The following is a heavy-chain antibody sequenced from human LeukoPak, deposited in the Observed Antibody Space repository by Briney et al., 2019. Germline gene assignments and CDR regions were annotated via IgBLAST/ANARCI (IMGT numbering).Heavy chain of an antibody. CDR2: ISGSGGST. J-gene: IGHJ4*02. CDR1: GFTVSTNS. CDR3: AKSRHAWELPAFDC. Sequence: PGGSLRLSCTVSGFTVSTNSMSWLRPAPGKGLDWVSTISGSGGSTYYADSVKGRFTISRDNSKNTLYLQMNSLRGEETAIYYCAKSRHAWELPAFDCWGQGSLVTVSS. D-gene: IGHD1-26*01. V-gene: IGHV3-23*01.